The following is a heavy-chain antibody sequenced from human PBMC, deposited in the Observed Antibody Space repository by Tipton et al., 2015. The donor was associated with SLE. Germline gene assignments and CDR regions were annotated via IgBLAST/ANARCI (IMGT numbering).Heavy chain of an antibody. CDR2: INHSGDT. J-gene: IGHJ5*02. CDR1: GGSFTSYF. CDR3: ARHDTNDGRNWFDP. Sequence: TLSLTCAVYGGSFTSYFWTWIRQPPGKGLEWIGEINHSGDTNHNPSLKGRVSTSVDMSKNQFSLTLRSVTAADTAVYYCARHDTNDGRNWFDPWGQGTLVTVSS. D-gene: IGHD2-8*01. V-gene: IGHV4-34*01.